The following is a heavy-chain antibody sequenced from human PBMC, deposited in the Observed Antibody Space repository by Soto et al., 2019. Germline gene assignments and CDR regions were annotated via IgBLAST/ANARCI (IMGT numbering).Heavy chain of an antibody. J-gene: IGHJ4*02. CDR1: GGSISSSSYY. CDR3: ARGAHMITFGGVIVILDY. V-gene: IGHV4-39*01. D-gene: IGHD3-16*02. Sequence: SETLSLTCTVSGGSISSSSYYWGWIRQPPGKGLEWIGSIYYSGSTYYNPSLKSRVTISVDTSKNQFSLKLSSVTAADTAVYYCARGAHMITFGGVIVILDYWGQGTLVTVSS. CDR2: IYYSGST.